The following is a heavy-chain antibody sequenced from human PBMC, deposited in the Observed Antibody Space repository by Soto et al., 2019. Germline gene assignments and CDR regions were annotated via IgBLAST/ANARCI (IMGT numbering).Heavy chain of an antibody. J-gene: IGHJ2*01. D-gene: IGHD6-13*01. V-gene: IGHV4-59*08. CDR2: VYHSGKA. CDR1: GDYISSHY. CDR3: ARPKGIAPAIWYFDL. Sequence: QVQLQESGPGLVKPSETLSLTCTVSGDYISSHYWSWIRQPPGKGLEWIGCVYHSGKADSNPSLKSRVTISMDPSKNQISLSLTSVTAADTALYYCARPKGIAPAIWYFDLWGRGTLVTVSS.